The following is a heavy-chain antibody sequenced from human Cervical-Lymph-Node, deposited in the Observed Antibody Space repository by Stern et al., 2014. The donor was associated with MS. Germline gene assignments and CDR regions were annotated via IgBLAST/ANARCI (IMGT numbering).Heavy chain of an antibody. CDR2: IVVGSGYT. J-gene: IGHJ6*02. Sequence: QLLQPGPEVKKPGTSVKVSCKASGFTFTSSAVQWVRQARGQRLEWLGWIVVGSGYTNYAKKFQERVTITRDMSTSTAYMELSSLRSEDTAIYFCAAASLARYYYYGMDVWGQGTTVTVSS. D-gene: IGHD5-12*01. CDR3: AAASLARYYYYGMDV. CDR1: GFTFTSSA. V-gene: IGHV1-58*01.